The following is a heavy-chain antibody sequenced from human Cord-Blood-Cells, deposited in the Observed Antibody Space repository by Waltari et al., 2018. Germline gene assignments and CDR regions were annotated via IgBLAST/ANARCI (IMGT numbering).Heavy chain of an antibody. V-gene: IGHV1-69*01. CDR1: GGTFSSYA. D-gene: IGHD6-6*01. CDR3: ARATYSSSSFAFDI. J-gene: IGHJ3*02. CDR2: IIPIFGTA. Sequence: QVQLVQSGAEVKKPGSSVKVSCQASGGTFSSYAISWVRQAPGQGLEWMGGIIPIFGTANYAQKFQGRVTITADESTSTAYMELSSLRSEDTAVYYCARATYSSSSFAFDIWGQGTMVTVSS.